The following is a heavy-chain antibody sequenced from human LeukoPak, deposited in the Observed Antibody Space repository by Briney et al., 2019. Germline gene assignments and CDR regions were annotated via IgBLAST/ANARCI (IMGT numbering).Heavy chain of an antibody. D-gene: IGHD4-11*01. Sequence: GGSLRLSCVASGFIFSSYGMHWVRQAPGKGLEWVAVIWYDGSNEYDADSVKGRFTISRDNSKNTLYLQMNSLRAEDTAVYYCARLGYSKEDDAFDIWGQGTMVTVSS. J-gene: IGHJ3*02. V-gene: IGHV3-33*01. CDR3: ARLGYSKEDDAFDI. CDR1: GFIFSSYG. CDR2: IWYDGSNE.